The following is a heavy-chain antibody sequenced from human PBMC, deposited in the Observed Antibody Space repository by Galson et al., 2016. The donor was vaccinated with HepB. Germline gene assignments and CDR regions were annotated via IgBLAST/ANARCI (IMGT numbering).Heavy chain of an antibody. D-gene: IGHD3-10*01. CDR2: ISHSGST. CDR1: XXSIXXXYX. J-gene: IGHJ4*02. Sequence: ETXXXTCAVXXXSIXXXYXXXWIXXXPGXXLEXXXSISHSGSTYSXPSLXSXVNISPDTSRNQFSLSLNSLTAADMAISYCARVGSPPSYGSTSPHFDSWGQGXXVTV. CDR3: ARVGSPPSYGSTSPHFDS. V-gene: IGHV4-38-2*01.